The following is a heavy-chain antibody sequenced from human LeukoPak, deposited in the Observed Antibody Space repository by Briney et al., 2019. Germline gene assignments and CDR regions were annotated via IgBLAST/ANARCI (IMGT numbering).Heavy chain of an antibody. Sequence: ASVKLSCKASGYPFTGYFMHWVRQAPGQGLEWMGWLNPSSGGTNYAQKFQGRVTMTRDTSISTAYMELNTLRSDDTAVYYCAADGYNYPGYWGQGTLVTVSS. J-gene: IGHJ4*02. V-gene: IGHV1-2*02. CDR3: AADGYNYPGY. CDR2: LNPSSGGT. CDR1: GYPFTGYF. D-gene: IGHD5-24*01.